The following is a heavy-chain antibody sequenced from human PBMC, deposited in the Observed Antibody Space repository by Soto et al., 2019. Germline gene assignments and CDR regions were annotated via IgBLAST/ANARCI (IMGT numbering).Heavy chain of an antibody. D-gene: IGHD3-9*01. J-gene: IGHJ6*02. CDR3: ARYDTYYYHDMDA. CDR1: GYSFSAYW. CDR2: IDPDDSYI. V-gene: IGHV5-10-1*01. Sequence: GESLKISCKTSGYSFSAYWISWVRQMPGKGLEWMGRIDPDDSYIDYNPSLQGHVTISVDKSISTAYLQWSSLKAPDTAMYYCARYDTYYYHDMDAWGQGTTVTVSS.